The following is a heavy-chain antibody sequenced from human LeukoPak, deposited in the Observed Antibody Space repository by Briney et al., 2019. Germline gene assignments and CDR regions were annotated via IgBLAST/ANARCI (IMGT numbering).Heavy chain of an antibody. Sequence: GESLKISCKGSGYRFTSYWIGWVRQMPGKGLEWMGIIYPGDSDTRYSPSFQGQVTISADKSINTAYLQWSSLKASDTAMYYCARSSNYGSGSYLYNWFDPWGQGTLVTVSS. J-gene: IGHJ5*02. V-gene: IGHV5-51*01. CDR3: ARSSNYGSGSYLYNWFDP. CDR2: IYPGDSDT. CDR1: GYRFTSYW. D-gene: IGHD3-10*01.